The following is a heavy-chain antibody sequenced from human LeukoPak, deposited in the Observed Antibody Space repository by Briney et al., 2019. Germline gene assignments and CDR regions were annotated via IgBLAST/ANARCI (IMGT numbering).Heavy chain of an antibody. CDR1: GFTFSSYS. V-gene: IGHV3-21*04. CDR3: ARGSPHTYYYMDV. J-gene: IGHJ6*03. CDR2: ISSSSSYI. Sequence: PGGSLRLSCAASGFTFSSYSMNWVRQAPGKGLEWVSSISSSSSYIYYADSVKGRFTISRDNAKNSLYLQMNSLRAEDTAVYYCARGSPHTYYYMDVWGKGTTVTVSS.